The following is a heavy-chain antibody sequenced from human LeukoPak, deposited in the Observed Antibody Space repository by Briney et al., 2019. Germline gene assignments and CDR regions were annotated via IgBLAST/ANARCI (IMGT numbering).Heavy chain of an antibody. V-gene: IGHV4-39*07. CDR1: GGSISSSSYY. Sequence: SETLSLTCTVSGGSISSSSYYWGWIRQPPGKGLEWIGSIYYTGSTYYNPSLKSRVTISVDTSKNQFSLKLSSVTAADTAVYYCARDLLLQPAYYYYMDVWGIGTTVTVSS. CDR3: ARDLLLQPAYYYYMDV. D-gene: IGHD5-18*01. CDR2: IYYTGST. J-gene: IGHJ6*03.